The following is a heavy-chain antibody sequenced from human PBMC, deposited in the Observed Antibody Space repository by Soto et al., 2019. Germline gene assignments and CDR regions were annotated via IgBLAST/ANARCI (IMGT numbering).Heavy chain of an antibody. CDR3: AKEVGYSSGYDYFDY. V-gene: IGHV3-23*01. CDR2: ISGSGVST. J-gene: IGHJ4*02. D-gene: IGHD6-19*01. CDR1: GFTVSSNY. Sequence: GGSLRLSCAASGFTVSSNYMSWVRQAPGKGLEWVSGISGSGVSTHYADSVKGRFTISRDNSKNTLYLQMNSLRAEDTAAYYCAKEVGYSSGYDYFDYWGQGTLVTVSS.